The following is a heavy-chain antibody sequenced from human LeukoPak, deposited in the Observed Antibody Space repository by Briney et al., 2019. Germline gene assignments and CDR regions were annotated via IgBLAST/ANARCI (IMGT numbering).Heavy chain of an antibody. CDR1: RLTFSSYA. J-gene: IGHJ4*02. Sequence: TGGSLRLSCAASRLTFSSYAMSWVRQAPGKGLEWVSGISGGVGSTYYADSVKGRFTMSRDNSKNTLYLQMNSLGVEDTAVYYCAKMRGGTSVTNYFDDWGQGTLVTVSS. CDR2: ISGGVGST. CDR3: AKMRGGTSVTNYFDD. D-gene: IGHD4-17*01. V-gene: IGHV3-23*01.